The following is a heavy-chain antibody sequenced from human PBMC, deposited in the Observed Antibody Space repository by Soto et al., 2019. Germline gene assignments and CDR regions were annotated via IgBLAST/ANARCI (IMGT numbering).Heavy chain of an antibody. CDR3: ASREVGYCSGGSCYDYYGMDV. J-gene: IGHJ6*02. CDR2: INHSGST. V-gene: IGHV4-34*01. D-gene: IGHD2-15*01. Sequence: PSETLSLTCAVYGGSFSGYYWSWIRQPPGKGLEWIGEINHSGSTNYNPSLKSRVTISVDTSKNQFSLKLSSVTAADTAVYYCASREVGYCSGGSCYDYYGMDVWGQGTTVTVSS. CDR1: GGSFSGYY.